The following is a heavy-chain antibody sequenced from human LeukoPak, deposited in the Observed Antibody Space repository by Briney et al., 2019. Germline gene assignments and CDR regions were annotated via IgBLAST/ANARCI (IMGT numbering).Heavy chain of an antibody. CDR2: INPNSGGT. CDR3: ARASHGSGSDY. Sequence: ASVRVSCTASGYTFTGYYMHWVRQAPGQGLEWMGRINPNSGGTNYAQKFQGRVTMTRDTSISTAYMELSRLRSDDTAVYYCARASHGSGSDYWGQGTLVTVSS. J-gene: IGHJ4*02. V-gene: IGHV1-2*06. D-gene: IGHD3-10*01. CDR1: GYTFTGYY.